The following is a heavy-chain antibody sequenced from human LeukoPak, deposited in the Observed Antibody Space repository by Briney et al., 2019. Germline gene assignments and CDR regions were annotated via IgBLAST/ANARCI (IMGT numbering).Heavy chain of an antibody. CDR3: AGDRRGMRFDP. Sequence: PGGSVRLSCAASGFTVSSNHMSWARQAPGKGLEWVSVIYSGRRPHYADYVKGRFTNSKDNAQNTLYLQMNNRRAEDTTVYYCAGDRRGMRFDPWRQGTLVSVS. V-gene: IGHV3-66*01. D-gene: IGHD3-16*01. J-gene: IGHJ5*02. CDR2: IYSGRRP. CDR1: GFTVSSNH.